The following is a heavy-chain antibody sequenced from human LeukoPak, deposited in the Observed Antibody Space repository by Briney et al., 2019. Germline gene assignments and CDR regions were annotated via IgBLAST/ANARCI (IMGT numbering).Heavy chain of an antibody. D-gene: IGHD4/OR15-4a*01. V-gene: IGHV1-69*04. CDR1: GGTFSSYA. CDR2: IIPILGIA. Sequence: ASVKVSCKASGGTFSSYAISWVRQAPGQGLEWMGRIIPILGIANYAQKFQGRVTITVDKSTSTAYMELSSLRSEDTAVYYCARDKEDRTMVNLNWFDPWGQGTLVTVSS. J-gene: IGHJ5*02. CDR3: ARDKEDRTMVNLNWFDP.